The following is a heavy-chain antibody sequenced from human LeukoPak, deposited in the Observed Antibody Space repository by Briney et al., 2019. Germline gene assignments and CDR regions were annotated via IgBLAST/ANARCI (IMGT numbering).Heavy chain of an antibody. CDR2: IYYSGST. Sequence: PSETLSLTCTVSGGSISSFYWSWIRQPPGKGLEWIGYIYYSGSTNYNPSLKSRVTISVDTSKNQLSLKLYSVTAADTAVYYCARDRYGDGFAHFDYWGQGALVIVSS. CDR3: ARDRYGDGFAHFDY. V-gene: IGHV4-59*01. CDR1: GGSISSFY. D-gene: IGHD5-24*01. J-gene: IGHJ4*02.